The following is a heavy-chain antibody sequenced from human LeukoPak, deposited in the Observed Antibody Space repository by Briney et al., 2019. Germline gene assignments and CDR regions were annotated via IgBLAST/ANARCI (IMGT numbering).Heavy chain of an antibody. D-gene: IGHD4-17*01. J-gene: IGHJ6*02. Sequence: GGSLRLSCAASGFTFSSYSMNWVRQAPGKGLEWVSYISSSSSTIYYADSVKGRFTISRDNAKNSLYLQMNSLRAEDTALYYCAKDISGDYGNYYYGMDVWGQGTTVTVSS. CDR1: GFTFSSYS. CDR2: ISSSSSTI. V-gene: IGHV3-48*04. CDR3: AKDISGDYGNYYYGMDV.